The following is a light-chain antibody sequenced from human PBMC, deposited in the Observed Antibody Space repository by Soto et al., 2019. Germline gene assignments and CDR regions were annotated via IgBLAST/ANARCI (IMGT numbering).Light chain of an antibody. CDR1: QSVSSN. CDR3: QQYNNWPPWT. Sequence: EIVMTQSPATLSVSPGERATLSCRASQSVSSNLAWYQQKPGQPPRLLIYGASTRATDIPARFSGSGSGTDFTLTIGSLQAEDLAVYYCQQYNNWPPWTFGQGTKVEIK. J-gene: IGKJ1*01. CDR2: GAS. V-gene: IGKV3-15*01.